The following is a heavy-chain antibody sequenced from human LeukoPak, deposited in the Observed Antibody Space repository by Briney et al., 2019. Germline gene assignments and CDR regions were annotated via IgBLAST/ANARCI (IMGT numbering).Heavy chain of an antibody. J-gene: IGHJ1*01. CDR3: ARSLTVTKRYFQH. Sequence: ASETLSLTCAVYGGSFSGYYWSWIRQPPGKGLEWIGEINHSGSTNYNPSLKSRVTISVDTSKNQFPLKLSSVTTADTAVYYCARSLTVTKRYFQHWGQGTLVTVSS. D-gene: IGHD4-17*01. CDR2: INHSGST. CDR1: GGSFSGYY. V-gene: IGHV4-34*01.